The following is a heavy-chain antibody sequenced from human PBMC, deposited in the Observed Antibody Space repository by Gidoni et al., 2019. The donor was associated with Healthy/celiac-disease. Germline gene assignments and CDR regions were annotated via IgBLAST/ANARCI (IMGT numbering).Heavy chain of an antibody. CDR3: TTDLLPRWELTQFDY. J-gene: IGHJ4*02. V-gene: IGHV3-15*01. CDR1: RFPFSHAW. D-gene: IGHD1-26*01. CDR2: IKSKKEGGTT. Sequence: EVQLVESGGGLVRPGGSLRLPCAASRFPFSHAWMSCVRQAPGKVLEWVGRIKSKKEGGTTDYAAPVKGRFTISRDDSKNTLYLQVNSLKTEDTAVYYCTTDLLPRWELTQFDYWGQGTLVTVSS.